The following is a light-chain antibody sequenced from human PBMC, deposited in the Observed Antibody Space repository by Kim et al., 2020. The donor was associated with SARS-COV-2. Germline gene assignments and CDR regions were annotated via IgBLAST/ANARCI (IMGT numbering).Light chain of an antibody. V-gene: IGLV3-9*01. CDR2: RDS. CDR1: NIGSKN. CDR3: QVWDSSTAV. Sequence: SVALGQTARITCGGNNIGSKNVHWYQQKPGQAPVLVIYRDSNRPSGIPERFSGPNSGNTATLTISRAQAGDEADYYCQVWDSSTAVFGGGTQLTVL. J-gene: IGLJ2*01.